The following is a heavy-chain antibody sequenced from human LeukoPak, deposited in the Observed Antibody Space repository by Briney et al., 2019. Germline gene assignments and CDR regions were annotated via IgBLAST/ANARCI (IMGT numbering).Heavy chain of an antibody. CDR1: GFTFSSYA. CDR2: ISGSGGST. Sequence: GGSLRLSCAASGFTFSSYAMSWVRQAPGKGLEWVSAISGSGGSTYYADSVKGRFTISRDNSKNTLYLQMNSLRAEDTAVYYCEAADPEGDAFDIWGQGTMVTVSS. CDR3: EAADPEGDAFDI. V-gene: IGHV3-23*01. J-gene: IGHJ3*02. D-gene: IGHD1-14*01.